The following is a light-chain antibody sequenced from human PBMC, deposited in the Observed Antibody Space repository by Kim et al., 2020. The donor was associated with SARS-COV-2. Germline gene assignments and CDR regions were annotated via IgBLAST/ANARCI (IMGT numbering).Light chain of an antibody. CDR1: RLEDKF. CDR2: QDG. V-gene: IGLV3-1*01. CDR3: QAWDANTGV. Sequence: SYELTQPHSVSVSPGQTASIPCSGHRLEDKFVSWYQQKPGQSPVLVIYQDGKRPSGIPERFSGSNSGSTATLTISGTQAMDEADYYCQAWDANTGVFGGGTQLTVL. J-gene: IGLJ3*02.